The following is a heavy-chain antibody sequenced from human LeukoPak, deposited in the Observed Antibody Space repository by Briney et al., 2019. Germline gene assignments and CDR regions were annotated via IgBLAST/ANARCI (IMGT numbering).Heavy chain of an antibody. Sequence: PSQTLSLTCTVSGGSISSGDSYWSCIRPLPGKGLEWIGYIYYSGTTYYNPSLKSRLTISVDTSKNQFSLRLSSVTAADTAVYYCARNGYCSGGSCYSNNAFDVWGQGTMVTVSS. V-gene: IGHV4-31*03. J-gene: IGHJ3*01. CDR2: IYYSGTT. CDR3: ARNGYCSGGSCYSNNAFDV. D-gene: IGHD2-15*01. CDR1: GGSISSGDSY.